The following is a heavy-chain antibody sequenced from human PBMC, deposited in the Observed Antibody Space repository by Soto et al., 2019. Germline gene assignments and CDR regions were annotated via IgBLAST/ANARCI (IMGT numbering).Heavy chain of an antibody. CDR3: ARARVDIVATTHYYYYYGMDV. CDR1: GFTFSSYE. V-gene: IGHV3-48*03. Sequence: HPGGSLRLSCAASGFTFSSYEMNLVRQAPGKGLEWASYISSSGSTIYYADSVKGRFTISRDNAKNSLYPQMNSLRAEDTAVYYCARARVDIVATTHYYYYYGMDVWGQGTTVTVSS. D-gene: IGHD5-12*01. J-gene: IGHJ6*02. CDR2: ISSSGSTI.